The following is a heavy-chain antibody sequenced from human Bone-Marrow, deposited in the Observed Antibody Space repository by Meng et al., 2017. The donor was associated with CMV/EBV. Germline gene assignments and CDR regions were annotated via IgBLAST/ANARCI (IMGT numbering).Heavy chain of an antibody. CDR1: GFTFSSHW. J-gene: IGHJ5*02. Sequence: GRSLRLSCTVSGFTFSSHWMSWVRLAPGKGLEWVANIKQDGSEKYYVDSVKGRFTISRDNAKNSLYLQMDSLRGEDTAVYYCAREVRSRGGFDPWGQGTRVTVSS. CDR3: AREVRSRGGFDP. CDR2: IKQDGSEK. V-gene: IGHV3-7*01. D-gene: IGHD3-10*01.